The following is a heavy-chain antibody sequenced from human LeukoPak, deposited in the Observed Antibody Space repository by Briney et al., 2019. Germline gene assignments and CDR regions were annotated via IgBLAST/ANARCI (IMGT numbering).Heavy chain of an antibody. V-gene: IGHV3-30*04. J-gene: IGHJ4*02. CDR2: ISHDGSNK. CDR1: GFTFSGYA. D-gene: IGHD3-22*01. CDR3: AKDGLLGYYYDSSGYYFDY. Sequence: GESLRLSCASSGFTFSGYAMHWVRQAPGKGLEWVAVISHDGSNKDYADSVKGRFTISRDNSKNTLYLQMNSLRAEDTAVYYCAKDGLLGYYYDSSGYYFDYWGQGTLVTVSS.